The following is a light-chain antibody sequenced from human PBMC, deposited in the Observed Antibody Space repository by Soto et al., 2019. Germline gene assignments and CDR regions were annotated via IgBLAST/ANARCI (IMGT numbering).Light chain of an antibody. CDR1: QGINDR. V-gene: IGKV1-27*01. J-gene: IGKJ4*01. CDR2: AAS. Sequence: DIQITQSPSSLSASVGDRVTIACRASQGINDRLAWYQQKPGQAPYLLIFAASTLRSGVPSRFSGSGSGADFTLTISSLQPEDVATYYCQNYYRDPVTFGGGTKVDIK. CDR3: QNYYRDPVT.